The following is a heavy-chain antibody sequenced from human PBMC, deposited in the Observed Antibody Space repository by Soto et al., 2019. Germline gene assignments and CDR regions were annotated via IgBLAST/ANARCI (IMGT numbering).Heavy chain of an antibody. V-gene: IGHV3-74*01. CDR2: INSDGSST. D-gene: IGHD6-13*01. CDR1: GFTFSSYW. CDR3: ARDQEWAAAGTSYCSCYMDV. J-gene: IGHJ6*03. Sequence: EVQLVESGGGLVQPGGSLRLSCAASGFTFSSYWMHWVRQAPGKGLVWVSRINSDGSSTRYAGSVKGRFTISRDNAKNTLYLQMNSLRAEDTAVYYCARDQEWAAAGTSYCSCYMDVWGKGTTVTVS.